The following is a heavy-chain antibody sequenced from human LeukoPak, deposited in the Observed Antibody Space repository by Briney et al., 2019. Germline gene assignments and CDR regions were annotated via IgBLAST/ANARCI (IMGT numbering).Heavy chain of an antibody. J-gene: IGHJ3*02. CDR2: ISYDGSNK. CDR3: ARDYYDSSGYYYEGFDI. Sequence: PGGSLRLSCAASGFTFSSYAMPWVRQAPGKGLEWVAVISYDGSNKYYADSVKGRFTISRDNSKNTLYLQMNSLRAEDTAVYYCARDYYDSSGYYYEGFDIWGQGTMVTVSS. V-gene: IGHV3-30-3*01. D-gene: IGHD3-22*01. CDR1: GFTFSSYA.